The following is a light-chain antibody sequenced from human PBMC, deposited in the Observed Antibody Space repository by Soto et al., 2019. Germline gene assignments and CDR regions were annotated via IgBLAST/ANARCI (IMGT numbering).Light chain of an antibody. CDR2: AS. V-gene: IGKV3-20*01. J-gene: IGKJ3*01. Sequence: EIVLTQSPGTLSLSPGERATLSCRASQSVSDMYLAWYQQKPGQAPRLLIYASNRATGIPDSFSGSGSGTDFTLTISILEPEAPAVYYCQHFVTSALFGPGTKVEIK. CDR3: QHFVTSAL. CDR1: QSVSDMY.